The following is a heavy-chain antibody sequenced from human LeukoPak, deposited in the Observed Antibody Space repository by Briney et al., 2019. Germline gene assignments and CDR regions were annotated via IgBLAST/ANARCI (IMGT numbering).Heavy chain of an antibody. V-gene: IGHV6-1*01. Sequence: SQTLSLTCAISGDSVSSNSAAWNWIRQSPPRGLEWLGRTYYRSKWYNDYAVSVKSRITINPDTSKNQFSLQLNSVTPEDTAVYYCARENLFSGGSPFDPWGQGTLVTVSS. CDR3: ARENLFSGGSPFDP. J-gene: IGHJ5*02. CDR1: GDSVSSNSAA. CDR2: TYYRSKWYN. D-gene: IGHD3-10*01.